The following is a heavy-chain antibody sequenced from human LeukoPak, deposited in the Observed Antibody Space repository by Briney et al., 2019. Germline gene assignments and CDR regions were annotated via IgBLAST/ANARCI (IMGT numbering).Heavy chain of an antibody. CDR3: AKPGYAGYSTSWYPIDY. CDR1: GFTFSSYA. J-gene: IGHJ4*02. Sequence: GGSLRLSCAVSGFTFSSYAMNWVRQAPGKGLEWVSSISGSGDSTYYADSVKGRFTISRDNPKNTLYLQINSLRPEDTAIYYCAKPGYAGYSTSWYPIDYWGQGTLVTVSS. V-gene: IGHV3-23*01. CDR2: ISGSGDST. D-gene: IGHD6-13*01.